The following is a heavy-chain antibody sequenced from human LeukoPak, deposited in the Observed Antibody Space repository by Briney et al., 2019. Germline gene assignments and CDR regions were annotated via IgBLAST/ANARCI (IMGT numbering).Heavy chain of an antibody. D-gene: IGHD4-23*01. CDR3: ARVVGGNPYYFDY. J-gene: IGHJ4*02. CDR2: ISAYSGNT. CDR1: GYTFSTYG. Sequence: ASVRVSCKASGYTFSTYGISWVRQAPGQGLEWMGWISAYSGNTNYAQKLQGRVTMTTDTSTSTAYMELRSLRSDDTAVYYCARVVGGNPYYFDYWGQGTLVTVSS. V-gene: IGHV1-18*01.